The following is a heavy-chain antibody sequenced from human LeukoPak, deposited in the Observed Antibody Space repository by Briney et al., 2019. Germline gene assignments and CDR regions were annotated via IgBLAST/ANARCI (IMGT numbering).Heavy chain of an antibody. CDR1: GYTFTSYC. CDR2: INPSGGST. J-gene: IGHJ4*02. CDR3: ARDPGQQLSYHYFDY. V-gene: IGHV1-46*01. Sequence: ASVKVSCKASGYTFTSYCMHWVRQAPGQGLEWMGIINPSGGSTSYAQKFQGRVTMTRDTSTSTVYMELSSLRSEDAAVYYCARDPGQQLSYHYFDYWGQGTLVTVSS. D-gene: IGHD6-13*01.